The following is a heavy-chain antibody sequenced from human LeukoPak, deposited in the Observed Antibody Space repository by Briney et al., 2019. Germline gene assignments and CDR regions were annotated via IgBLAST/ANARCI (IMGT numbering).Heavy chain of an antibody. CDR3: TRNLIGGPAALIDF. CDR1: GFTVSSNY. D-gene: IGHD2-2*01. V-gene: IGHV3-66*01. Sequence: GGSLRLSCAASGFTVSSNYMSWVRQAPGKGLEWVSVIYSGGSTYYADSVKGRFTISRDNAKNSLYLQMNSLRDEDTAVYYCTRNLIGGPAALIDFWGQGTLVSVSS. CDR2: IYSGGST. J-gene: IGHJ4*02.